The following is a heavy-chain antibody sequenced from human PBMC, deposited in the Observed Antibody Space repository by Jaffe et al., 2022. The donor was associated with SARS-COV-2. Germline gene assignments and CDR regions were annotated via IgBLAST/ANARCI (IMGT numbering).Heavy chain of an antibody. D-gene: IGHD5-12*01. CDR2: ISSSSSYI. CDR3: ARDAPPKEGYDWEYFDY. V-gene: IGHV3-21*01. J-gene: IGHJ4*02. CDR1: GFTFSSYS. Sequence: EVQLVESGGGLVKPGGSLRLSCAASGFTFSSYSMNWVRQAPGKGLEWVSSISSSSSYIYYADSVKGRFTISRDNAKNSLYLQMNSLRAEDTAVYYCARDAPPKEGYDWEYFDYWGQGTLVTVSS.